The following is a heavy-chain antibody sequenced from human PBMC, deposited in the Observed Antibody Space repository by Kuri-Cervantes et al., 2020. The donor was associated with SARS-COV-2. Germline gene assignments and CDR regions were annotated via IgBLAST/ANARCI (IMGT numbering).Heavy chain of an antibody. CDR3: ARLEPTMVRIAGDGGGFDY. D-gene: IGHD3-10*01. CDR2: IYYSGST. V-gene: IGHV4-39*01. CDR1: GGSTSSSSYY. J-gene: IGHJ4*02. Sequence: SETLSLTCTVSGGSTSSSSYYWGWIRQPPGKGLEWIGSIYYSGSTYYNPSLKSRVTISVDTSKNQFSLKLSSVTAADTAVYYCARLEPTMVRIAGDGGGFDYWGQGTLVTVSS.